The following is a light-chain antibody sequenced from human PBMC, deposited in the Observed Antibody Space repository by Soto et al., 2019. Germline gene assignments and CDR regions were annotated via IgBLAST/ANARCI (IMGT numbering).Light chain of an antibody. CDR1: QSFISRS. CDR3: QQYERGFT. CDR2: DAS. V-gene: IGKV3-20*01. Sequence: ETVLTQSPGTLSLSPGERATLSCRASQSFISRSLACYQQKPGQAPRLLIYDASSRATGIPDWFSGSGSGTDFSLTISRLAPEDFAVYYCQQYERGFTFGPGTKVDIK. J-gene: IGKJ3*01.